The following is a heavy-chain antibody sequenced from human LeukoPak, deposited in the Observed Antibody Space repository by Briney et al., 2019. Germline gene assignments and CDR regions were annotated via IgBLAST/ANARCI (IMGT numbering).Heavy chain of an antibody. D-gene: IGHD3-10*01. V-gene: IGHV4-59*01. Sequence: SETLSLTCNVSGGSIRGYYWSWIRQPPGKGLEWIGYIYSSGSTNYNPSLKSRVTMSVDTSKNQFSLKVSSVTAADTAVYYCAREGYYYGSGSYYYWGQGTLVTVSS. CDR2: IYSSGST. J-gene: IGHJ4*02. CDR1: GGSIRGYY. CDR3: AREGYYYGSGSYYY.